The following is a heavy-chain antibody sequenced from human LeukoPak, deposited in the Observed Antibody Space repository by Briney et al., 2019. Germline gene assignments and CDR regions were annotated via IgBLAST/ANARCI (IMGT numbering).Heavy chain of an antibody. CDR3: ARGTEQYYYYYYMDV. V-gene: IGHV3-33*01. J-gene: IGHJ6*03. CDR1: GFTFSSYG. CDR2: IWYDGSNK. Sequence: GRSLRLSCAASGFTFSSYGMHWVRQAPGKGLEWVAVIWYDGSNKYYVDSVKGRFTISRDNSKNTLYLQMNSLRAEDTAVYYCARGTEQYYYYYYMDVWGKGTTVTVSS. D-gene: IGHD3/OR15-3a*01.